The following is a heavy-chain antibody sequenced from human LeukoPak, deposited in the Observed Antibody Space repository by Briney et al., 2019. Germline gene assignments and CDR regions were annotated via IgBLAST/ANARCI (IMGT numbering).Heavy chain of an antibody. D-gene: IGHD3-3*01. CDR3: ARGKPLRGDDFWSGSPPYYYYGMDV. Sequence: PSETLSLTCAVHGGSFSGYYWRWIRQPPGKGLEWIGEINHSGSTNYNPSLKSRVTISVDTSKNQFSLKLSSVTAADTAVYYCARGKPLRGDDFWSGSPPYYYYGMDVWGQGTTVTVSS. CDR2: INHSGST. V-gene: IGHV4-34*01. CDR1: GGSFSGYY. J-gene: IGHJ6*02.